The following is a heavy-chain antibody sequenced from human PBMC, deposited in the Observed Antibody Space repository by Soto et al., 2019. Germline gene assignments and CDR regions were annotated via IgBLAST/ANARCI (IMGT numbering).Heavy chain of an antibody. CDR2: ISTSGTSA. J-gene: IGHJ4*02. D-gene: IGHD6-19*01. CDR3: ARDRGAVTGQYFDY. CDR1: GFTFSGFY. Sequence: QVQLEESGGGLVKPGGSLRLSSAASGFTFSGFYMSWIRQAPGKGLEYISFISTSGTSANYADSVKGRFIISRDNAMNSLYLQMDSLRAEDTAVYYCARDRGAVTGQYFDYWGQGTLVTVSS. V-gene: IGHV3-11*05.